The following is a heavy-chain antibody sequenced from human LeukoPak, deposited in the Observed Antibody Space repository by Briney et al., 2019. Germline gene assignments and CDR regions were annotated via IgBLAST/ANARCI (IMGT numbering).Heavy chain of an antibody. CDR3: ARLKYYDFWSGSASNTNYYGMDV. CDR1: GGSISSYY. J-gene: IGHJ6*02. Sequence: PSETLSLTSTVSGGSISSYYWSWIRQPPGKGLEWIGYIYHSGSTYYNPSLKSRVTMSVDRSKNQFSLKLSSVTAADTAVYYCARLKYYDFWSGSASNTNYYGMDVWGQGTTVTVSS. D-gene: IGHD3-3*01. V-gene: IGHV4-59*04. CDR2: IYHSGST.